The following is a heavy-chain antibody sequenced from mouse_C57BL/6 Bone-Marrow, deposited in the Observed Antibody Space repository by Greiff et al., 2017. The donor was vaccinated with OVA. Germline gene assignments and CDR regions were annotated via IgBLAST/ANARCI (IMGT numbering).Heavy chain of an antibody. J-gene: IGHJ2*01. CDR3: ARCDGYYVGFDY. Sequence: VQLQQSGAELVRPGASVKLSCKASGYTFTDYYINWVKQRPGQGLEWIARIYPGSGNTYYNEKFKGKATLTAEKSSSTAYMQLSSLTSEDSAVYFCARCDGYYVGFDYWGQGTTLTVSS. CDR2: IYPGSGNT. D-gene: IGHD2-3*01. CDR1: GYTFTDYY. V-gene: IGHV1-76*01.